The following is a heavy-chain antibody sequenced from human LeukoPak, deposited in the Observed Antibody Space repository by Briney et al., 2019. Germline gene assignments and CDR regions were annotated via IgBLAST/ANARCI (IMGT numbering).Heavy chain of an antibody. CDR1: GFTFSSYG. Sequence: PGGSLRLSCAASGFTFSSYGMHWVRQAPGKGLEWVAFIRYDGSNKYYADSVKGRFTISRDNSKNTLFLQMNSLRAEDTAVYYCAREGDCSSTSCYFDYWGQGTLVTVSS. CDR2: IRYDGSNK. V-gene: IGHV3-30*02. CDR3: AREGDCSSTSCYFDY. J-gene: IGHJ4*02. D-gene: IGHD2-2*01.